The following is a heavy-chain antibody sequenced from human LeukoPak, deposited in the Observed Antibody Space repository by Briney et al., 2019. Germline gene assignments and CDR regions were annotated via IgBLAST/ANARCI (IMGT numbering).Heavy chain of an antibody. J-gene: IGHJ3*02. D-gene: IGHD1-1*01. V-gene: IGHV3-11*01. CDR1: GFTFSDYW. CDR2: ISSGGDTI. Sequence: GGSLRLSCSASGFTFSDYWMMWVRQAPGKGLEYVSYISSGGDTIYYADSVKGRFTISRDNAKNSLYLQMNSLRAEDTAVYYCTRVEAFDIWGQGTMVTVSS. CDR3: TRVEAFDI.